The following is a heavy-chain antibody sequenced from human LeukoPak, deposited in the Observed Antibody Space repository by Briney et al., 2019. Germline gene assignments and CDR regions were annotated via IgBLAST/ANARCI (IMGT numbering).Heavy chain of an antibody. Sequence: GGSLRLSCAASGFTFSSYGMHWVRQAPGKGLEWVAFIRYDGSNKYYADSVKGRFTISRDNSKNTLYLQMNSLRAEDTAVYYCARESFYYDSSGYYSYGMDVWGQGTTVTVSS. CDR2: IRYDGSNK. V-gene: IGHV3-30*02. J-gene: IGHJ6*02. CDR1: GFTFSSYG. CDR3: ARESFYYDSSGYYSYGMDV. D-gene: IGHD3-22*01.